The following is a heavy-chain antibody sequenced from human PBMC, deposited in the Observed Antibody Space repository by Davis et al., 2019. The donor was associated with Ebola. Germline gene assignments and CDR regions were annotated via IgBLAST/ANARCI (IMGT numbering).Heavy chain of an antibody. J-gene: IGHJ4*02. V-gene: IGHV4-38-2*02. CDR1: GYSIGSGYY. CDR2: IYYSGST. Sequence: SETLSLTCTVSGYSIGSGYYWGWIRQPPGKGLEWIGYIYYSGSTNYNPSLKSRVTISVDTSKNQFSLKLSSVTAADTAVYYCARGVRWFGELSALDYWGQGTLVTVSS. D-gene: IGHD3-10*01. CDR3: ARGVRWFGELSALDY.